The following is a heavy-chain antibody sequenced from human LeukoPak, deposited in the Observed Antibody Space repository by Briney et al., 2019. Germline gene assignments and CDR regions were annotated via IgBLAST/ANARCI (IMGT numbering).Heavy chain of an antibody. V-gene: IGHV4-39*01. CDR1: GGSISSSSYY. J-gene: IGHJ5*02. D-gene: IGHD3-10*01. Sequence: SETLSLTCTVSGGSISSSSYYWGWIRQPPGKGLEWIVSIYYSGSTYYNPSLKSRVTISVDTSKNQFSLKLSSVTAADTAVYYCARHLPGRGNWFDPWGQGTLVTVSS. CDR2: IYYSGST. CDR3: ARHLPGRGNWFDP.